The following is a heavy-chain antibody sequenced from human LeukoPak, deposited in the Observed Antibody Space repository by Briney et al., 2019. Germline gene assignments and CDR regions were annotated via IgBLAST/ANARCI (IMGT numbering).Heavy chain of an antibody. CDR2: ICYSGST. J-gene: IGHJ5*02. CDR3: ARHSPRRIAVAGTTWWFDP. CDR1: GASISSCC. V-gene: IGHV4-59*08. D-gene: IGHD6-19*01. Sequence: SGTLSLTCTVSGASISSCCWSWIRQPPGKGLEWIGYICYSGSTNYNPSLRSRVTISVDRSKNQFSLKLISVTAADTAVYYCARHSPRRIAVAGTTWWFDPWGQGTLVTVSS.